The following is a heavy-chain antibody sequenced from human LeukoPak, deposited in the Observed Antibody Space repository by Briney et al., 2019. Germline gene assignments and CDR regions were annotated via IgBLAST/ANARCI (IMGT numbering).Heavy chain of an antibody. V-gene: IGHV4-61*02. Sequence: PSQTLSLTCTVSGGSISSGSYYWSWIRQPAGKGLEWIGRIYTSGSTNYNPSLKSRVTISVDTSKNQFSLKVSSVTAADTAVYYCARATNQLLYPAGTAEYFQHWGQGTLVTVSS. CDR3: ARATNQLLYPAGTAEYFQH. D-gene: IGHD2-2*02. J-gene: IGHJ1*01. CDR1: GGSISSGSYY. CDR2: IYTSGST.